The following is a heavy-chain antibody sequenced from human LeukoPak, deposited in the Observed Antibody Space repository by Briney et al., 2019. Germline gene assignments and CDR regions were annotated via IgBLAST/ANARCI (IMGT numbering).Heavy chain of an antibody. D-gene: IGHD5-18*01. CDR1: GFTFSDYW. V-gene: IGHV3-74*01. CDR3: ARVITGSTYRQFDY. J-gene: IGHJ4*02. Sequence: QPGGSLSLSCTASGFTFSDYWMHWVRQAPGKGLVWVSRINSDGSRTNYADCVKGRFTISRDNAKNTVFLQMNSLRAEDAAVYYCARVITGSTYRQFDYWGQGALATVSS. CDR2: INSDGSRT.